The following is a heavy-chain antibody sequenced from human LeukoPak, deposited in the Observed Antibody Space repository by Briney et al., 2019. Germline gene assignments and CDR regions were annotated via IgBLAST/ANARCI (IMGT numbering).Heavy chain of an antibody. J-gene: IGHJ4*02. D-gene: IGHD5/OR15-5a*01. CDR3: ARESPSTYYFDY. CDR2: IYIGGNT. CDR1: GFTVSSNY. V-gene: IGHV3-53*01. Sequence: GGSLRLSCAASGFTVSSNYMSWVRQAPGKGLEWVSVIYIGGNTYYADSVKGRFTISRDNAKNTLYLQMNSRRAEDTAVYYCARESPSTYYFDYWGQGTLVTVSS.